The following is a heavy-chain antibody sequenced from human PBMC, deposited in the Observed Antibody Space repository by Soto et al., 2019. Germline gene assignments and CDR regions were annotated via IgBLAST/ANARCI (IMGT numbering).Heavy chain of an antibody. D-gene: IGHD2-15*01. V-gene: IGHV4-59*01. Sequence: PETLSLTGTFSGGSIFSSYWTWIRHPPGKGLEWIGNVYYSGSTNYKPSLKSRITISVDTSKNQFSLNLSSVTAADTAVYYCAGVPAASSWFYPWGQGTLVTVSS. CDR2: VYYSGST. CDR1: GGSIFSSY. J-gene: IGHJ5*02. CDR3: AGVPAASSWFYP.